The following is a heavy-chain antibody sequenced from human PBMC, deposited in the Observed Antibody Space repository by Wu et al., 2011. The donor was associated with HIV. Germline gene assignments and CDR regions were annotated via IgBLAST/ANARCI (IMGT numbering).Heavy chain of an antibody. CDR2: IIPLSGTA. V-gene: IGHV1-69*05. J-gene: IGHJ3*02. CDR3: ASQNPDLVVVVAATHAPDAFDI. CDR1: GGTFSRYA. D-gene: IGHD2-15*01. Sequence: QIQLVQSGAEVKKPGSSVKVSCKASGGTFSRYAISWVRQAPGHGLEWMGEIIPLSGTAKYAQKFRGRVTITTDDSTSTGYMELTSLRSEDTAVYYCASQNPDLVVVVAATHAPDAFDIWGQGQWSRLF.